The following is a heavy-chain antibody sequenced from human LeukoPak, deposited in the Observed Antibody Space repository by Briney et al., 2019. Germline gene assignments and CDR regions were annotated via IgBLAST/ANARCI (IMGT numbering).Heavy chain of an antibody. Sequence: PSETLSLTCTVSGGSISSYYWSWIRQPPGKGLEWIGYIYYSGSTNYNPSLKSRVTISVDTSKNQFSLKLSSVTAADTAVYYCARAGITMTNRNFDYWGQGTLVTVSS. V-gene: IGHV4-59*01. J-gene: IGHJ4*02. CDR2: IYYSGST. CDR3: ARAGITMTNRNFDY. D-gene: IGHD3-22*01. CDR1: GGSISSYY.